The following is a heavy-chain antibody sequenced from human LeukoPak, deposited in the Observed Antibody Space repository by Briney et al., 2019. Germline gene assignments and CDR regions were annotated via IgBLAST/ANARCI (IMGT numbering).Heavy chain of an antibody. D-gene: IGHD3-22*01. J-gene: IGHJ4*02. Sequence: PGGSLRLSCAASGFTFNQYVIHWARQAPGKGLEWVAVISNDGITRFYATSVKGRCTIPRDDSKNTVYLQLSSLRVEDTAVYYCVREGYYDSGGPFSGYFDYWGRGDLVTVSS. CDR2: ISNDGITR. CDR1: GFTFNQYV. CDR3: VREGYYDSGGPFSGYFDY. V-gene: IGHV3-30*04.